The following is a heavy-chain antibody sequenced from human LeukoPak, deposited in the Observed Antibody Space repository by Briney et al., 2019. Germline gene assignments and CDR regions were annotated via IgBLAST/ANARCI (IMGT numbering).Heavy chain of an antibody. D-gene: IGHD3-3*01. J-gene: IGHJ4*02. CDR3: ARGLKYYDFWSGSAMGYYFDY. CDR2: IYYSGST. CDR1: GGSISSYY. Sequence: SETLSLTXTVSGGSISSYYWSWIRQPPGKGLEWIGYIYYSGSTNYNPSLKSRVTISVDTSKNQFSLKLSSVTAADTAVYYCARGLKYYDFWSGSAMGYYFDYWGQGTLVTVSS. V-gene: IGHV4-59*01.